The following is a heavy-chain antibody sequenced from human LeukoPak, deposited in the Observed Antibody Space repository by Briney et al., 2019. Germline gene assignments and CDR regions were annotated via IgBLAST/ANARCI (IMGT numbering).Heavy chain of an antibody. CDR1: GSTFSSYG. D-gene: IGHD2-21*02. CDR3: ARLTVTAISYYMDV. CDR2: ISSSGRTI. V-gene: IGHV3-48*04. Sequence: GGSLRLSCAASGSTFSSYGMSWVRQAPGKGLEWVSYISSSGRTIYYADSVKGRFTMSRDNAKNSLYLQMNSLRAEDTAVYYCARLTVTAISYYMDVWGKGTTVTISS. J-gene: IGHJ6*03.